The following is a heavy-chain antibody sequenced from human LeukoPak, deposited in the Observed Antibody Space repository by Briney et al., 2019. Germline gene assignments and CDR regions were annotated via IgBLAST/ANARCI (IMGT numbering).Heavy chain of an antibody. V-gene: IGHV3-53*01. D-gene: IGHD2-21*01. CDR2: VYKDGKM. Sequence: GGSLRLSCAASGFTVSDTYMSWVRQSPGKGLEWVSDVYKDGKMFYIDSVKGRFAISRDTSKNTVYLQMNNLRAEDTAVYYCASRHCSGGDCYFAGADPFDHWGQGTLVTVSS. CDR1: GFTVSDTY. J-gene: IGHJ4*02. CDR3: ASRHCSGGDCYFAGADPFDH.